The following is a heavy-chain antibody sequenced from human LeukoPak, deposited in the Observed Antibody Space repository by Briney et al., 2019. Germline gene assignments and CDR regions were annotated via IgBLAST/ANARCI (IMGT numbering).Heavy chain of an antibody. J-gene: IGHJ5*02. Sequence: PSETLSLTCTVSGGSISSYYWRWIRQPPGKGLEWIGYIYYSGSTNYNPSLKSRVTISVDTSKNQFSLQLSSVTAADTAVYYCASRIAARPGVWFDPWGQGTLVTVSS. CDR2: IYYSGST. V-gene: IGHV4-59*08. CDR1: GGSISSYY. D-gene: IGHD6-6*01. CDR3: ASRIAARPGVWFDP.